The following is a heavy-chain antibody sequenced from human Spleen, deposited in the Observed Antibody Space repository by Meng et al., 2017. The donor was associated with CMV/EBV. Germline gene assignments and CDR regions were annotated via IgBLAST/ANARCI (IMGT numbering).Heavy chain of an antibody. CDR1: GGSISSSSYY. CDR2: IYYSGST. Sequence: GSLRLSCTVSGGSISSSSYYWGWIRQPPGKGLEWIGSIYYSGSTYYNPSLKSRVTISVDTSKNQFSLKLSSVTAADTAVYYCARDGCSSTSCPLDIWGQGTMVTVSS. J-gene: IGHJ3*02. V-gene: IGHV4-39*07. D-gene: IGHD2-2*01. CDR3: ARDGCSSTSCPLDI.